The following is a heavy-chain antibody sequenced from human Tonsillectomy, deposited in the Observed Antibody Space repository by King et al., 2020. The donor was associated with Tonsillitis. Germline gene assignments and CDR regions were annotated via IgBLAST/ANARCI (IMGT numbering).Heavy chain of an antibody. Sequence: EVQLVESGGGLVQPGGSLRLSCAASGFSFSYYWMTWVRQAPGKGLEWVANINQDGSVEFYVDSVKGRFIISRDNAKNSLYLQVNSLRAEDTAVYYCARVFSSTWYGFYFDYWGQGTLVTVSS. D-gene: IGHD6-13*01. CDR3: ARVFSSTWYGFYFDY. CDR1: GFSFSYYW. CDR2: INQDGSVE. J-gene: IGHJ4*02. V-gene: IGHV3-7*01.